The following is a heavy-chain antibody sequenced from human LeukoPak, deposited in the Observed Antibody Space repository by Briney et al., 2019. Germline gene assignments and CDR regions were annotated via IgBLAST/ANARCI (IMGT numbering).Heavy chain of an antibody. V-gene: IGHV4-34*01. CDR1: GGSFSGYY. CDR2: INHSGST. D-gene: IGHD2-15*01. Sequence: SETLSLTCAVYGGSFSGYYWSWIRQPPGKGLEWIGEINHSGSTNYNPSLKSRVTISVDTSKNQFSLKLSSVTAADTAVYYCARGGSFRYCSGGSCYSLDYWGQGTLVTVSS. J-gene: IGHJ4*02. CDR3: ARGGSFRYCSGGSCYSLDY.